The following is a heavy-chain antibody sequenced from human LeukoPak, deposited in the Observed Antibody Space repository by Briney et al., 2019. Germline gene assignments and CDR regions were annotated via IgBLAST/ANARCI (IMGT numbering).Heavy chain of an antibody. V-gene: IGHV3-48*01. CDR3: AKDRVCSGGSCYFDC. J-gene: IGHJ4*02. CDR1: GFTFSSYN. CDR2: ISSSGRTL. Sequence: GGSLRLSCAASGFTFSSYNMNWVRQAPGKGLEWVSYISSSGRTLYYADSVKGRFTISRDNSKNTLFLQMNSLRAEDTAVYYCAKDRVCSGGSCYFDCWGQGTLVTVSS. D-gene: IGHD2-15*01.